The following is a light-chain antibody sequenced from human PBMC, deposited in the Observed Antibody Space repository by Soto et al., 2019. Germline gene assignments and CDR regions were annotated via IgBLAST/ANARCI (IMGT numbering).Light chain of an antibody. V-gene: IGLV2-11*01. CDR2: DVS. Sequence: QSALTQPRSVSGSPGQSVTISCTGTSSDVGGYNYVSWYQQHPGKAPKVMIYDVSERPSGVPDRFSGSKSGNTASLTISGLQAEDAADYYCCSYAGSQRYVLGTGTKLTVL. CDR1: SSDVGGYNY. CDR3: CSYAGSQRYV. J-gene: IGLJ1*01.